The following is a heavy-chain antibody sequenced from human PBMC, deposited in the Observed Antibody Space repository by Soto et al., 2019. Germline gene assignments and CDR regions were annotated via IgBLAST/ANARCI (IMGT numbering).Heavy chain of an antibody. Sequence: SETLSLTCNVSGGAIDSGGYYWCWIRQHPGKGLEWIGYIYYSGSTYCNPSLKSRVSISIDTSKNQFSLELISVTAADTAVYYCARVGTSYARRGLDVWGQGTTVTVSS. CDR1: GGAIDSGGYY. CDR2: IYYSGST. J-gene: IGHJ6*02. V-gene: IGHV4-31*03. D-gene: IGHD7-27*01. CDR3: ARVGTSYARRGLDV.